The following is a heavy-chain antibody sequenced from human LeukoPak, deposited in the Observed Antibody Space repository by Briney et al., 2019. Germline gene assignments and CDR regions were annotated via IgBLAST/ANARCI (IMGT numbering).Heavy chain of an antibody. CDR2: IIPILGIA. V-gene: IGHV1-69*04. J-gene: IGHJ4*02. Sequence: SVKVSCKASGGTFSSYAISWVRQAPGQGLEWMGRIIPILGIANYAQKFQGRVTITADKSTSTAYMELSSLRSEDTAVYYCARGEQLLTLLPWYWGQGTLVTVSS. CDR3: ARGEQLLTLLPWY. CDR1: GGTFSSYA. D-gene: IGHD2-2*01.